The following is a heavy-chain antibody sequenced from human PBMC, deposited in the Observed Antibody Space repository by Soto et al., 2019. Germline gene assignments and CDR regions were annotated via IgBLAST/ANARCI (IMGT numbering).Heavy chain of an antibody. CDR1: GGSISSYY. CDR3: AAAPRY. J-gene: IGHJ4*02. Sequence: QVQLQESGPGLVKPSETLSLTCTVSGGSISSYYWSWIRQPPGKGLEWIGYIYDSGSTNYNPSLTRRVTISVDTSKNQFSLRLTSVTAADTAVYYCAAAPRYWGQGTLVTVSS. D-gene: IGHD2-15*01. V-gene: IGHV4-59*01. CDR2: IYDSGST.